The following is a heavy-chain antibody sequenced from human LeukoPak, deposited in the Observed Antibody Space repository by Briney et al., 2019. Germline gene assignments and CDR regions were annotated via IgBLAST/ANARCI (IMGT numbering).Heavy chain of an antibody. D-gene: IGHD6-6*01. CDR3: ATPSSIAARRAFDI. CDR1: GGTFSSYA. V-gene: IGHV1-24*01. Sequence: ASVKVSCKASGGTFSSYAISWVRQAPGQGLEWMGGFDPEDGETIYAQKFQGRVTMTEDTSTDTAYMELSSLRSEDTAVYYCATPSSIAARRAFDIWGQGTMVTVSS. CDR2: FDPEDGET. J-gene: IGHJ3*02.